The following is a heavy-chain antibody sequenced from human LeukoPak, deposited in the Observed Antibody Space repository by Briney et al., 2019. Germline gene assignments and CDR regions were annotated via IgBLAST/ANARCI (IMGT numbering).Heavy chain of an antibody. V-gene: IGHV4-34*01. J-gene: IGHJ4*02. CDR2: INHIGST. D-gene: IGHD5-24*01. Sequence: SETLSLTCAVYGGSFSGYYWSWIRQPPGKGLEWIGEINHIGSTNYNTSLKSRVTISVDTSKNQFSLKLSSVTAADTAVYYCARGVEMATICFDYWGQGTLVTVSS. CDR3: ARGVEMATICFDY. CDR1: GGSFSGYY.